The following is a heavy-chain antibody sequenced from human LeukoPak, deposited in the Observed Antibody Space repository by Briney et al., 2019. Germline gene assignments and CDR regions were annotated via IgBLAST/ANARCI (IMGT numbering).Heavy chain of an antibody. V-gene: IGHV4-59*01. CDR2: IYYSGST. CDR3: ARDHKGIAAL. Sequence: SETLSLTCTVSGGSISGYYWSWIRQPPGKGLEWIGYIYYSGSTNYNPSLKSRVTISVDTSKNQFSLKLSSVTAADTAVYYCARDHKGIAALWGQGTLVTVSS. D-gene: IGHD6-13*01. J-gene: IGHJ4*02. CDR1: GGSISGYY.